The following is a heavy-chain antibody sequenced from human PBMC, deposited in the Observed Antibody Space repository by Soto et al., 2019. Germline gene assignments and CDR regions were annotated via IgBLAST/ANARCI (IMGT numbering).Heavy chain of an antibody. V-gene: IGHV4-31*03. J-gene: IGHJ4*02. CDR1: GGSISSGGYY. Sequence: SETLSLTCTVSGGSISSGGYYWSWIRQHPGKGLEWIGYIYYSGSTSYNPSLKSRVTISVDTSKNQFSLKLSSVTAADTAVYYCARDSGAAATDYWGQGTLVTVSS. CDR3: ARDSGAAATDY. D-gene: IGHD6-13*01. CDR2: IYYSGST.